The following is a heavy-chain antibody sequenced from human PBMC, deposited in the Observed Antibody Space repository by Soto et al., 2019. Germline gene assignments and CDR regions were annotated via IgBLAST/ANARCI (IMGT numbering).Heavy chain of an antibody. CDR3: ARYDYGNYGGAFDI. CDR1: GFTFSSYS. V-gene: IGHV3-48*01. J-gene: IGHJ3*02. CDR2: ISTTSTPI. Sequence: QPGESLRLSCAASGFTFSSYSMNWVRQAPGKGLEWVSFISTTSTPIYYADSVKGRFTISRDNVKNSLYLQMNSLRAEDTAVYYCARYDYGNYGGAFDIWGQGTVVTVSS. D-gene: IGHD4-17*01.